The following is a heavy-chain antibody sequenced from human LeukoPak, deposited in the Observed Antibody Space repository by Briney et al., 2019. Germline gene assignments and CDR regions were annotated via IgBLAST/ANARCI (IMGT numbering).Heavy chain of an antibody. V-gene: IGHV3-48*02. CDR1: GFIFSDYN. CDR3: ARPSSGAYDY. D-gene: IGHD1-26*01. J-gene: IGHJ4*02. Sequence: GGSLRLSCAASGFIFSDYNMHWVRQAPGKGLEWVSYITHSGRTISYADSVKGRFTISRDNARNSLYLQMNSLRDDDTAVHFCARPSSGAYDYWGQGTLVTVSS. CDR2: ITHSGRTI.